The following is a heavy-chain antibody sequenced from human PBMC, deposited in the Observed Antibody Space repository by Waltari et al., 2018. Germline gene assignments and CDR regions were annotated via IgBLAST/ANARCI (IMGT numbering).Heavy chain of an antibody. CDR3: AAGVVVTATQGWYFDL. CDR2: VVVGSGNT. J-gene: IGHJ2*01. Sequence: QMQLVQSGPEVKKPGTSVKVSCKASGFTFTSSAVQWVRQARGQRLEWIGWVVVGSGNTNYAQKFQERVTITRDMSTSTAYMERSSLRSEDTAVYYCAAGVVVTATQGWYFDLWGRGTLVTVSS. D-gene: IGHD2-21*02. V-gene: IGHV1-58*01. CDR1: GFTFTSSA.